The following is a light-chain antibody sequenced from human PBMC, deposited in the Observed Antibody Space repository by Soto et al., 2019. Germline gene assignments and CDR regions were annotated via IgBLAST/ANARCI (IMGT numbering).Light chain of an antibody. CDR1: QSISMW. Sequence: DIQMTQSPSTLSASVGDRVTINCRASQSISMWVAWYQQKSGKAPKLLIYDAAKLESGVPSRFSGSGYGTEFTLTISSLQPDDFATYYCQQCRCFSPLTFGGGTKVEIK. J-gene: IGKJ4*01. CDR3: QQCRCFSPLT. V-gene: IGKV1-5*01. CDR2: DAA.